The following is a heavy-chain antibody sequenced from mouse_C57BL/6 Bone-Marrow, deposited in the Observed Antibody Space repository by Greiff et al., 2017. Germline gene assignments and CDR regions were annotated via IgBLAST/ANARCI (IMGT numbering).Heavy chain of an antibody. J-gene: IGHJ3*01. CDR1: GYTFTDYE. Sequence: QVQLKESGAELVRPGASVTLSCKASGYTFTDYEMHWVKQTPVHGLEWIGAIDPETGGTAYNQKFKGKGILTVDKYSSTAYMELRSLTSEDSAVYYCTRDGYYVKFAYWGQGTLVTVSA. V-gene: IGHV1-15*01. CDR2: IDPETGGT. CDR3: TRDGYYVKFAY. D-gene: IGHD2-3*01.